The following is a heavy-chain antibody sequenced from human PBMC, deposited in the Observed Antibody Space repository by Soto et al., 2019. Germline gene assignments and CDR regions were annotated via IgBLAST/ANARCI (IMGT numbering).Heavy chain of an antibody. D-gene: IGHD3-9*01. CDR2: IIPIFGTA. Sequence: SVKVSCKASGGTFSSYAISWVRQAPGQGLEWMGGIIPIFGTANYAQKFQGRVTITADESTSTAYMELSSLRSEDTAVYYCAAIYDILTGGPDDAFDIWGQGTMVTVSS. CDR3: AAIYDILTGGPDDAFDI. J-gene: IGHJ3*02. CDR1: GGTFSSYA. V-gene: IGHV1-69*13.